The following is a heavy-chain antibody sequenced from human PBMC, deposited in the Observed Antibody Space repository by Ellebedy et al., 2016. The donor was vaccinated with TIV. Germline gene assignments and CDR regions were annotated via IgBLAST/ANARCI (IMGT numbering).Heavy chain of an antibody. D-gene: IGHD1-7*01. J-gene: IGHJ4*02. CDR2: INHSGST. Sequence: GSLRLXCAVYGGSFSGYYWSWIRQPPGKGLEWIGEINHSGSTNYNPSLKSRVTISVDTSKNQFSLKLSSVTAADTAVYYCARDQGGPTGTTLSFFDYWGQGTLVTVSS. V-gene: IGHV4-34*01. CDR1: GGSFSGYY. CDR3: ARDQGGPTGTTLSFFDY.